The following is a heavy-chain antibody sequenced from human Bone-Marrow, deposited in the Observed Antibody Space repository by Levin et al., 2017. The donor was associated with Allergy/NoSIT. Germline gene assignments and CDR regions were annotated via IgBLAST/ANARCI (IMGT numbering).Heavy chain of an antibody. J-gene: IGHJ4*02. V-gene: IGHV3-33*05. CDR2: ILYDGSRK. D-gene: IGHD4-17*01. CDR1: GFTFRSYG. Sequence: GGSLRLSCAASGFTFRSYGLHWVRQAPGKGLEWLSFILYDGSRKYYADSVKGRFTISRDNSKNTLYLQMSSLRAEDTAVYFCARSHDSGDYTLGYWGQGTLVTVSS. CDR3: ARSHDSGDYTLGY.